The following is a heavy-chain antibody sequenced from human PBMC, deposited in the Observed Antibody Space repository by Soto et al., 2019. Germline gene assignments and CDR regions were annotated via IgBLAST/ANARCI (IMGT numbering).Heavy chain of an antibody. CDR2: INQDGSEK. CDR1: GFTFSSYW. Sequence: LRLSCAASGFTFSSYWMSWVRQAPGKGLEWVARINQDGSEKYYVDSVKGRFTISRDNAKNSLYLQMNSLRAEDTAVYYCARDYPGGSYYDYWGQGTLVTVSS. D-gene: IGHD1-26*01. V-gene: IGHV3-7*03. J-gene: IGHJ4*02. CDR3: ARDYPGGSYYDY.